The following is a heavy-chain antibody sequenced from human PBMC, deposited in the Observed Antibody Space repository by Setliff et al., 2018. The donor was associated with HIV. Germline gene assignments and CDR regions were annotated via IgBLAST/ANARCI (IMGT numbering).Heavy chain of an antibody. CDR1: GFTFSTYC. CDR2: ISYGSTWV. V-gene: IGHV3-21*01. Sequence: GGSLRLSCAASGFTFSTYCMNWVRQVPGKGLEWVSSISYGSTWVYYSDSVKGRFTISRDDAKNSLFLQVDSLTAEDTAVYYCARSQGIGNYYMDVWGKGTTVTVSS. CDR3: ARSQGIGNYYMDV. J-gene: IGHJ6*03. D-gene: IGHD2-15*01.